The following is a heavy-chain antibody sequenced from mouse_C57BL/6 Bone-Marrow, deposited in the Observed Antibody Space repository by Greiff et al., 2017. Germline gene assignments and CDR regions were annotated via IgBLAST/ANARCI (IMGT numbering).Heavy chain of an antibody. CDR3: ARHEMGYYGSSAWFAY. V-gene: IGHV1-62-2*01. CDR1: GYTFTEYT. Sequence: VQLQESGAELVKPGASVKLSCKASGYTFTEYTIHWVKQRSGQGLEWIGWFYPGSGSIKYNEKFKDKATLTADKSSSTVYMELSRLTSEDSAVYCCARHEMGYYGSSAWFAYWGQGTLVTVSA. D-gene: IGHD1-1*01. CDR2: FYPGSGSI. J-gene: IGHJ3*01.